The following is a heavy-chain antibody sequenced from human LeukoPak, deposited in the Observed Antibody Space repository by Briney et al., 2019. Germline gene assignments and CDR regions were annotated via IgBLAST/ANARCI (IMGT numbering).Heavy chain of an antibody. Sequence: GGSLRLSCETSGFTFSAYGMHWVRQAPGKGLEWVSSISSSSSSLSYAASVKGRFTISRDNAKNSLYLQMTSLRAEDTAVYYCARVGWKQQRTPYGSYFDYWGQGTLVTVSS. CDR1: GFTFSAYG. CDR2: ISSSSSSL. D-gene: IGHD6-13*01. V-gene: IGHV3-21*01. CDR3: ARVGWKQQRTPYGSYFDY. J-gene: IGHJ4*02.